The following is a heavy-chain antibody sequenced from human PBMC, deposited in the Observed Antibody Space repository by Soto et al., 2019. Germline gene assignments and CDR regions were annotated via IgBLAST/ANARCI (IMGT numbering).Heavy chain of an antibody. J-gene: IGHJ6*02. CDR2: IRNQTYGETT. CDR3: ARDDPIFGAIPRMDI. D-gene: IGHD3-3*01. Sequence: EVQLVESGGGLVQPGRSLRLSCTASGFSFTHYAINWVRQAPGQGLEWVGLIRNQTYGETTEYAASMKGRFTISRNNANNILYLQMNNLRVEDTAVYYCARDDPIFGAIPRMDIWGQGTTVTVSS. V-gene: IGHV3-49*04. CDR1: GFSFTHYA.